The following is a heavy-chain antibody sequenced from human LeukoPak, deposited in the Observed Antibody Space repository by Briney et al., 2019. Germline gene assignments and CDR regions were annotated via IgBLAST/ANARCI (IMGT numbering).Heavy chain of an antibody. J-gene: IGHJ5*02. CDR2: INHSGST. V-gene: IGHV4-34*01. D-gene: IGHD2-15*01. Sequence: SETLSLTCAVYGGSFSGYYWSWIRQPPGKGLEWIGEINHSGSTNYNPSLKSRVTISVDTSRNQFSLKLSSVTAADTAVYYCARGKGKGVVVAAPRRYNWFDPWGQGTLVTVSS. CDR1: GGSFSGYY. CDR3: ARGKGKGVVVAAPRRYNWFDP.